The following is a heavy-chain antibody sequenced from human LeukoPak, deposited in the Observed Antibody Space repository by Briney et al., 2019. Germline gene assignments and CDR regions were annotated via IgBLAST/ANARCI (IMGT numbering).Heavy chain of an antibody. Sequence: SETLSLTCAVYGGSFSGYYWSWIRQPPGKGLEWIGYIYYSGSTNYNPSLKSRVTISVDTSKNQFSLKLSSVTAADTAVYYCARDSGYSGYDPIDYYYYYGMDVWGQGTTVTVSS. V-gene: IGHV4-59*01. J-gene: IGHJ6*02. CDR1: GGSFSGYY. CDR2: IYYSGST. D-gene: IGHD5-12*01. CDR3: ARDSGYSGYDPIDYYYYYGMDV.